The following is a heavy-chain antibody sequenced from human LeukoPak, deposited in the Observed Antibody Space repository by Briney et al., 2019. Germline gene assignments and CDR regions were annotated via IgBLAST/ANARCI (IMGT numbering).Heavy chain of an antibody. Sequence: PSETLSLTCTVSGGSISSSSYYWGWIRQPPGKGLEWIGSISYSGSTHYNPSLKSRVTISVETSKNQFSLKLSSVTAADTAVYYCARDGRFPPEVLPRYFDYWGQGTLVTVSS. CDR3: ARDGRFPPEVLPRYFDY. V-gene: IGHV4-39*07. CDR1: GGSISSSSYY. CDR2: ISYSGST. J-gene: IGHJ4*02. D-gene: IGHD1-26*01.